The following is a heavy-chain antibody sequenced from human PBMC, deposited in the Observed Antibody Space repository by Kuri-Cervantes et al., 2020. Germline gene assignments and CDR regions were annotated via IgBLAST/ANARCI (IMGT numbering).Heavy chain of an antibody. CDR1: GGSISSYY. CDR2: IYYSGST. D-gene: IGHD3-10*01. Sequence: SETLSLTCTVSGGSISSYYWSWIRQPPGKGLEWIGYIYYSGSTNYNLSLKSRVTISVDTSKNQFSLKLSSVTAADTAVYYCASTMVRGVIIYWGQGTLVTVSS. V-gene: IGHV4-59*13. J-gene: IGHJ4*02. CDR3: ASTMVRGVIIY.